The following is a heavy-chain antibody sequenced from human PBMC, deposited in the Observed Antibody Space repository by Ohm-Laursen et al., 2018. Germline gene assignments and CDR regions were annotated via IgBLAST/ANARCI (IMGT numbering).Heavy chain of an antibody. CDR1: GFTFSSYW. CDR3: AREFTDESFDY. Sequence: SLRLSCAASGFTFSSYWMTWVRQAPGKGLEWVSSMSGSSTNRYYADSVKGRFTISRDNAKNSLYLQMNSLSAEDTAVYYCAREFTDESFDYWGQGTLVTVSS. V-gene: IGHV3-21*01. CDR2: MSGSSTNR. D-gene: IGHD3-16*01. J-gene: IGHJ4*02.